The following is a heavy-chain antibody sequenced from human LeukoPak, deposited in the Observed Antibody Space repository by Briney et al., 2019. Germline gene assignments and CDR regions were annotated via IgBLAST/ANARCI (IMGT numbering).Heavy chain of an antibody. CDR2: ISWNSGSI. Sequence: PGGSLRLSCAASGFTFDDYAMHWVRQAPGKGLEWVSGISWNSGSIGYADSVKGRFTISRDNAKNSLYLQMNSLRAEDTAVYYCARGPVGATRAEYFQHWGQGTLVTVSS. CDR1: GFTFDDYA. J-gene: IGHJ1*01. D-gene: IGHD1-26*01. V-gene: IGHV3-9*01. CDR3: ARGPVGATRAEYFQH.